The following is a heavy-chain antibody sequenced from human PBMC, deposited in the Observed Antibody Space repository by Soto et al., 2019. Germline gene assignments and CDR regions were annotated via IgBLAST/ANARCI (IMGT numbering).Heavy chain of an antibody. V-gene: IGHV1-46*01. CDR3: ARDPLPFYYYDSSGYWFDP. J-gene: IGHJ5*02. CDR1: GYTFTSYY. CDR2: INPSGGST. Sequence: ASVKVSCKASGYTFTSYYMHWVRQAPGQGLEWMGIINPSGGSTSYAQKFQGRVTMTRDTSTSTVYMELSSLRSEDTAVYYCARDPLPFYYYDSSGYWFDPWGQGTLVTV. D-gene: IGHD3-22*01.